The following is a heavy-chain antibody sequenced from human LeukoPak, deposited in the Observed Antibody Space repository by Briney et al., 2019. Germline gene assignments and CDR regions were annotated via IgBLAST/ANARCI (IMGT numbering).Heavy chain of an antibody. CDR3: ARGLPRIAAAGT. V-gene: IGHV1-69*06. CDR2: IIPTFGTA. Sequence: SVKVSCKASGGTFSSYAISWMRQAPGQGLEWMGRIIPTFGTANYAQKFQGRVTITADKSTSTAYMELSSLRSEDTAVYYCARGLPRIAAAGTWGQGTLVTVSS. J-gene: IGHJ5*02. D-gene: IGHD6-13*01. CDR1: GGTFSSYA.